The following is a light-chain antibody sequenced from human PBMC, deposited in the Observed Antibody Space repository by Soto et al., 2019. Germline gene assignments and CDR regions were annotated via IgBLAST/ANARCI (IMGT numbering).Light chain of an antibody. CDR1: NIGNKR. V-gene: IGLV3-21*04. CDR3: QVWDIMTDNYV. Sequence: SYELTQPPSGSGAPEKTATITCGGNNIGNKRVHWYRQKPGQAPVLLISYDSDRPSGIPERFSGSNSENTATLTISRVEAGDEADYDCQVWDIMTDNYVFGSGTKLTVL. CDR2: YDS. J-gene: IGLJ1*01.